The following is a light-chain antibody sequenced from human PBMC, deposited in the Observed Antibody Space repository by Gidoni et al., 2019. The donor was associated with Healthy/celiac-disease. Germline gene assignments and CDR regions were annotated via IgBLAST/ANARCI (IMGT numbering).Light chain of an antibody. CDR1: QSISSY. CDR3: QQSYNTPT. CDR2: AAS. V-gene: IGKV1-39*01. Sequence: IQMTQSPPSLSAFVGDRVTITCRASQSISSYVTWYQQKPGKAPKLLIYAASSVQSGVQSRFRGSGSGTDFTLTISSLQPEDFATYYCQQSYNTPTFXQXTRLEIK. J-gene: IGKJ5*01.